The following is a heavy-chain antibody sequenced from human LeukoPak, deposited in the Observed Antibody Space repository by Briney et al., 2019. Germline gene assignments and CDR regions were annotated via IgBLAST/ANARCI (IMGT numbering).Heavy chain of an antibody. J-gene: IGHJ4*02. CDR3: ARQRGIGSWSFDY. Sequence: PSETLSLTCTVSGASISSSDYWWAWIRQPPGKGLDWIASVFYRGNTHYNPSLQSRVTISVDTSKNQFSLNLNSVTAADTAAYYCARQRGIGSWSFDYWGQGTLVTVSS. D-gene: IGHD3-3*02. V-gene: IGHV4-39*01. CDR2: VFYRGNT. CDR1: GASISSSDYW.